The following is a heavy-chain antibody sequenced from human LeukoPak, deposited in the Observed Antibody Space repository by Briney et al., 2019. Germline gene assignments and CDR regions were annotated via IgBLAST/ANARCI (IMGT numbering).Heavy chain of an antibody. CDR2: IKQDGSEK. D-gene: IGHD3-16*01. CDR1: GFTFSSYG. Sequence: PGRSLRLSCAASGFTFSSYGMHWVRQAPGKGLQWVANIKQDGSEKYYVDSVKGRFTISRDNAKNSLYLQMNSLRAEDTAVYYCARGTLRFFARWGQGTLVTVSS. J-gene: IGHJ5*02. V-gene: IGHV3-7*04. CDR3: ARGTLRFFAR.